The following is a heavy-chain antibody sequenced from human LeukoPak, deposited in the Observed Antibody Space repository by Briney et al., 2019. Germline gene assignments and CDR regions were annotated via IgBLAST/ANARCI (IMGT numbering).Heavy chain of an antibody. CDR3: AKDQGNWAYFDY. V-gene: IGHV3-30*02. Sequence: GGSLRLSCAASGFTFSSYGMHWVRQAPGKGLEWVAFIRYDGSNKYYTDSVKGRFTISRDDSKNTVYLQINGLRAEDTAVYYCAKDQGNWAYFDYWGQGTLVTVSS. CDR2: IRYDGSNK. J-gene: IGHJ4*02. D-gene: IGHD3-16*01. CDR1: GFTFSSYG.